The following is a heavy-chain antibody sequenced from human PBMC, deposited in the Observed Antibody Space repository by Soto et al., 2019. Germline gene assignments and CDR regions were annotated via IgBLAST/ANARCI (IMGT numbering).Heavy chain of an antibody. CDR1: GFPFSIYA. CDR3: VALYYDILTVVYGMDV. CDR2: ISINGGST. D-gene: IGHD3-9*01. Sequence: GGSLRLSCSASGFPFSIYAMHLVRQSPGKGLEYVSSISINGGSTYYADSVKGRFTISRDNSKNTLYLQMSSLRAEDTAVYYCVALYYDILTVVYGMDVWGQGTTVTVSS. J-gene: IGHJ6*02. V-gene: IGHV3-64D*06.